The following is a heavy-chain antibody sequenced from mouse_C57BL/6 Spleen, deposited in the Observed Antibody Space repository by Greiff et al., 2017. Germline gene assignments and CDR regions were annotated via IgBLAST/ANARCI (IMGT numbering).Heavy chain of an antibody. CDR2: IWTGGGT. D-gene: IGHD2-3*01. Sequence: VKLQESGPGLVAPSQSLSITCTVSGFSLTSYAISWVRQPPGKGLEWLGVIWTGGGTTYNSALKSRLSISKDNSKSKVFLKRNSLQTDDTARYYCARNGYYGGYYAMDYWGQGTSVTVSS. J-gene: IGHJ4*01. CDR1: GFSLTSYA. V-gene: IGHV2-9-1*01. CDR3: ARNGYYGGYYAMDY.